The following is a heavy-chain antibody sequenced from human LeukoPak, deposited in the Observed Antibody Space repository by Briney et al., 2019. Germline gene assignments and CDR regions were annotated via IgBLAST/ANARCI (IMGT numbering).Heavy chain of an antibody. CDR3: AREFWGPDY. V-gene: IGHV3-7*01. Sequence: RPGGSLRLSCAASGFRFTTYWMTWVRQAPGKGLEWVANIKQDGGDEHYVDSVKGRFTISRDNAKNSLYLQMNNLRAEDTAVYYCAREFWGPDYWGQGTLVTVSS. CDR1: GFRFTTYW. D-gene: IGHD7-27*01. CDR2: IKQDGGDE. J-gene: IGHJ4*02.